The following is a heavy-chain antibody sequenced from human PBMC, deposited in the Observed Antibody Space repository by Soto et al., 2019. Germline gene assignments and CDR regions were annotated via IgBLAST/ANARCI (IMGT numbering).Heavy chain of an antibody. V-gene: IGHV3-23*01. CDR3: AKVCDFWSGSQGSCGSYGMDV. D-gene: IGHD3-3*01. CDR1: GFTFSSYA. Sequence: SLRLSCAASGFTFSSYAMSWVRQAPGKGLEWVSAISGSGGSTYYADSVKGRFTISRDNSKNTLYLQMNSLRAEDTAVYYCAKVCDFWSGSQGSCGSYGMDVWGQGTTVTVSS. CDR2: ISGSGGST. J-gene: IGHJ6*02.